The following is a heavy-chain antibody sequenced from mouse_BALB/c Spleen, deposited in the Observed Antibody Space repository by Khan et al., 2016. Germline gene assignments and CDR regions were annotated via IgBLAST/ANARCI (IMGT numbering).Heavy chain of an antibody. D-gene: IGHD4-1*01. J-gene: IGHJ2*01. CDR1: GFSLTNYG. Sequence: VQLQESGPGLVQPSQSLSITCTVSGFSLTNYGVHWVRQSPGKGLEWLGVMWSGGSTDYNAAFKSRLSIYKDSSKSQVFFKMNSLQANDTAIYSCARNWEGGYFDYWGQGTTLTVSS. V-gene: IGHV2-2*02. CDR3: ARNWEGGYFDY. CDR2: MWSGGST.